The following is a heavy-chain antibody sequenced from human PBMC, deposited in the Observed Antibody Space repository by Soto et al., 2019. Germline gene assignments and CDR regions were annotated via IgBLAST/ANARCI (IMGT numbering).Heavy chain of an antibody. CDR1: GYRFSNYW. CDR3: ARRSCRGVGCPRWAELLFDY. Sequence: GESLKISCQGSGYRFSNYWVAWVRQMPGKGLEWMGIVYPGDSDTRYSPSFQGQVTISADKSIDTAYLQWNSLKASDTAIYYCARRSCRGVGCPRWAELLFDYWGQGTLVTVSS. V-gene: IGHV5-51*01. J-gene: IGHJ4*02. CDR2: VYPGDSDT. D-gene: IGHD2-15*01.